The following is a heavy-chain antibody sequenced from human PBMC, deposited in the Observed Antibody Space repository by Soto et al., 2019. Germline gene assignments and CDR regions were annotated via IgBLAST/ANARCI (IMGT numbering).Heavy chain of an antibody. CDR1: GGSISSGGYY. Sequence: PSETLSLTCTVSGGSISSGGYYWSWIRQHPGKGLEWIGYIYYSGSTYYNPSLKSRVTISVDTSKNQFSLKLSSVTAADTAVYYCAREPYYDDHYDSSGYWPIWGQGTLVTVSS. D-gene: IGHD3-22*01. J-gene: IGHJ4*02. CDR2: IYYSGST. V-gene: IGHV4-31*03. CDR3: AREPYYDDHYDSSGYWPI.